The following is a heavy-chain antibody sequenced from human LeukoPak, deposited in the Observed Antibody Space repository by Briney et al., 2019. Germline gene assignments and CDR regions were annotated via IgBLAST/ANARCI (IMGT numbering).Heavy chain of an antibody. J-gene: IGHJ4*02. V-gene: IGHV3-21*01. CDR3: ARLGFSTVGMDY. Sequence: PGGSLRLSCVASGFTFSSYAMTWVRQAPGKGLEWVSAISGSGSYTYYADSVKGRFTISRDNAKNSLYLQMNSLRDEDTAVYYCARLGFSTVGMDYWGQGTLVTVSS. CDR1: GFTFSSYA. D-gene: IGHD4-23*01. CDR2: ISGSGSYT.